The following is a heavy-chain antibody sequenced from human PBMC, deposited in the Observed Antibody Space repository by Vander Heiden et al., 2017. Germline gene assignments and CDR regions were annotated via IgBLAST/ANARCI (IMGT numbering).Heavy chain of an antibody. CDR2: IIPIFGTA. CDR3: AERGVGEDIVVVPAAIPFIRYYYGMDV. V-gene: IGHV1-69*01. Sequence: SWVRQAPGQGLEWMGGIIPIFGTANYAQKFQGRVTITADESTSTAYMELSSLRSEDTAVYYCAERGVGEDIVVVPAAIPFIRYYYGMDVWGQGTTVTVSS. J-gene: IGHJ6*02. D-gene: IGHD2-2*02.